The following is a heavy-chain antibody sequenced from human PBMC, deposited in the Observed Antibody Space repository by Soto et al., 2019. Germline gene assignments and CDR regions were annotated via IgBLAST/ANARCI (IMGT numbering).Heavy chain of an antibody. CDR3: ARVIPGNNLYYFSGLDV. V-gene: IGHV3-30-3*01. D-gene: IGHD1-1*01. Sequence: QVHLVESGGGVAQPGRSLRLSCVASGFTFDTYGIHWVRQAPGKGLQWVALISYEGSNTYYADSVRGRFTISRDNSKNTLYLQINALRPDDTGVYYCARVIPGNNLYYFSGLDVWGRGTSVTVSS. J-gene: IGHJ6*02. CDR1: GFTFDTYG. CDR2: ISYEGSNT.